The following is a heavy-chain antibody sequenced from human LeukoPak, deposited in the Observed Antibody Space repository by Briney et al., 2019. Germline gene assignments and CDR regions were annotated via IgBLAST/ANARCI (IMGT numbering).Heavy chain of an antibody. D-gene: IGHD4-23*01. CDR2: TYYRSKWSN. CDR3: ARETDYGGNSAEFDF. V-gene: IGHV6-1*01. J-gene: IGHJ4*02. Sequence: SRTLSVTCAISGDSVSSINGAWNWIRQSPSRGLEWLGRTYYRSKWSNDYAISVKSRITINPDTSKNQFSLHLSSVTPEDTAVYFCARETDYGGNSAEFDFWGQGTLVTVSS. CDR1: GDSVSSINGA.